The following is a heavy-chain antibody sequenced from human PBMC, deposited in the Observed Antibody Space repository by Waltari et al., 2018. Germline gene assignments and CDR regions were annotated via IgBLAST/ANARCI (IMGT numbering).Heavy chain of an antibody. J-gene: IGHJ3*02. CDR1: GGTFSSYA. CDR3: AMRGYSLKDDAFDI. Sequence: QVQLVQSGAEVKKPGSSVKVSCKASGGTFSSYAISWVRQAPGQGLEWMGGIIPIFGTANYAQKFQGRVTITADESTSTAYMELSSLRSEDTAMYYCAMRGYSLKDDAFDIWGQGTMVTVSS. CDR2: IIPIFGTA. D-gene: IGHD5-18*01. V-gene: IGHV1-69*01.